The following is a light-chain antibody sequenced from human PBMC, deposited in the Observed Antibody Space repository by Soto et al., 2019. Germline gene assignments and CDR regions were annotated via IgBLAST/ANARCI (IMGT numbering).Light chain of an antibody. CDR1: QTISSS. Sequence: EIVMTQSPATLSMSPGERATLSCWASQTISSSLAWYQQKPGQAPRLLIYGASTRAAGVPVRFSGSGSGTDVTLTINRLEPEDFAVYYCQQYNRWPLTFGGGTKVEIK. CDR3: QQYNRWPLT. CDR2: GAS. J-gene: IGKJ4*01. V-gene: IGKV3-15*01.